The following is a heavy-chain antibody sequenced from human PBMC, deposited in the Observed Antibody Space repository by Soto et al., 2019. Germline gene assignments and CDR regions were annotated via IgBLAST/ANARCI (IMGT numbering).Heavy chain of an antibody. CDR1: GFTVSSNY. CDR3: ARAFKEAAQMYYYYYGMDV. D-gene: IGHD2-15*01. J-gene: IGHJ6*02. V-gene: IGHV3-53*01. CDR2: IYSGGST. Sequence: QAGGSLRLSCAASGFTVSSNYMSWVRQAPGKGLEWVSVIYSGGSTYYADSVKGRFTISRDNSKNTLYLQMNSLRAEDTAVYYCARAFKEAAQMYYYYYGMDVWGQGTTVTVSS.